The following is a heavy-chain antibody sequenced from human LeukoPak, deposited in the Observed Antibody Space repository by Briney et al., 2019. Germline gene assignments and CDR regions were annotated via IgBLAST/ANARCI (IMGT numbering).Heavy chain of an antibody. D-gene: IGHD3-10*01. CDR3: AKDLSYGSYSFDS. CDR2: ITFDGNSK. V-gene: IGHV3-30*18. CDR1: GFAFSMYG. J-gene: IGHJ4*02. Sequence: GGSLRLSCAASGFAFSMYGMHWVRQAPGKGLEWVAIITFDGNSKSYADSVKGRFTVSRDNSKNTLYLQMSSLRTEDTAVYYCAKDLSYGSYSFDSWGQGALATVSS.